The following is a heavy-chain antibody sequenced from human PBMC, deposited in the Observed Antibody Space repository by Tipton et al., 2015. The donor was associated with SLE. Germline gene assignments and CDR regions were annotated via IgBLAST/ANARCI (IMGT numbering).Heavy chain of an antibody. CDR2: IYNSGGT. CDR3: ARAVAGNSEYFDY. Sequence: TLSLTCIVSGGSISRGTYYWSWIRQHPGKGPEWIGYIYNSGGTYYNPSLKSRVTISIDTSKNQFSLKLNSVTAADTALYYCARAVAGNSEYFDYWGHGTLVTVSS. J-gene: IGHJ4*01. D-gene: IGHD6-19*01. CDR1: GGSISRGTYY. V-gene: IGHV4-31*03.